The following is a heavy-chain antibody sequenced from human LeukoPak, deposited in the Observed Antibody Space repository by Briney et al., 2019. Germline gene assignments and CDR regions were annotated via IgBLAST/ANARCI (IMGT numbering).Heavy chain of an antibody. J-gene: IGHJ4*02. CDR2: INQDASEI. CDR1: GFTFSTYW. CDR3: ATDRDNSDWQKRFDS. D-gene: IGHD2-21*02. V-gene: IGHV3-7*01. Sequence: GGPLRLSCAASGFTFSTYWMNWYRQAPGKGLEWVGNINQDASEINYVDSVRGRFTISRDNAKNSLHLQLNSLRAEDTAVYYCATDRDNSDWQKRFDSWGQGTLVTVSS.